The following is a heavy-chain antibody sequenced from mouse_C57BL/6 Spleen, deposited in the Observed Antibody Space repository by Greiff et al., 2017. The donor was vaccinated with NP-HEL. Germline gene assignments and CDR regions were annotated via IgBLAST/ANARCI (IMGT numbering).Heavy chain of an antibody. Sequence: VKLQQSGPELVKPGASVKISCKASGYAFSSSWMNWVKQRPGKGLEWIGRIYPGDGDTNYNGKFKGKATLTADKSSSTAYMQLSSLTSEDSAVYFCARKVTTVVEENAMDYWGQGTSGTVSS. D-gene: IGHD1-1*01. J-gene: IGHJ4*01. CDR1: GYAFSSSW. CDR2: IYPGDGDT. CDR3: ARKVTTVVEENAMDY. V-gene: IGHV1-82*01.